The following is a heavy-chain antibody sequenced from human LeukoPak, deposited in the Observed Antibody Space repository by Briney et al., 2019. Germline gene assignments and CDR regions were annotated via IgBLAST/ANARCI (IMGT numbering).Heavy chain of an antibody. V-gene: IGHV4-4*07. Sequence: PSETLSLTCAVYGGSFSGYYWSWIRQPAGKGLEWIGRIYTSGSTNYNPSLKSRVTMSVDTSKNQFSLKLSSVTAADTAVYYCARDLPYGSGSYFDYWGQGTLVTVSS. J-gene: IGHJ4*02. CDR3: ARDLPYGSGSYFDY. CDR1: GGSFSGYY. D-gene: IGHD3-10*01. CDR2: IYTSGST.